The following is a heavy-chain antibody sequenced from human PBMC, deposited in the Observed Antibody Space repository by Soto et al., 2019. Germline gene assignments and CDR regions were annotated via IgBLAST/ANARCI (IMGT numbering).Heavy chain of an antibody. D-gene: IGHD3-10*01. CDR2: IDWDDDK. J-gene: IGHJ4*02. Sequence: SGPTLVNHTQTLTLTFTFSGFSLSTSGMRVSWIRQPPGKALEWLARIDWDDDKFYSTSLKTRLTISKDTSKNQVVLTMTNMDPVDTATYYCARIYPGSYPYYFDYWGQGTLVTVSS. CDR3: ARIYPGSYPYYFDY. CDR1: GFSLSTSGMR. V-gene: IGHV2-70*04.